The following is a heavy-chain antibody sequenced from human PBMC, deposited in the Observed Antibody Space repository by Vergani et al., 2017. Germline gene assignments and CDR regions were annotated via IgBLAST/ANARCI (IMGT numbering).Heavy chain of an antibody. Sequence: EVQLVQSGAEVKKPGESMKISCKGSGYSFTSYWIGWVRQMPGKGLEWMGIIYPGDSDTRYSPSFQGQVTISADKSISTAYLQWSSLKASDTAMYYCARRFQXYYYDSSGYDPFDYWGQGTLVTVSS. CDR2: IYPGDSDT. CDR1: GYSFTSYW. CDR3: ARRFQXYYYDSSGYDPFDY. V-gene: IGHV5-51*01. J-gene: IGHJ4*02. D-gene: IGHD3-22*01.